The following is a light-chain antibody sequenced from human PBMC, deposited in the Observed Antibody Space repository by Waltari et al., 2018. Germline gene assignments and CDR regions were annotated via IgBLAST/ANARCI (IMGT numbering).Light chain of an antibody. J-gene: IGLJ2*01. CDR2: EVS. V-gene: IGLV2-8*01. CDR3: SSYAGSNNVV. Sequence: QSALTQPPSASGSPGQSVTISCTGTSSDVGRYNYVSWYQQHPGKAPKLMIYEVSKRPSGAPARLSGSKSGTTASLTVSGLQAEDEADYYCSSYAGSNNVVFGGGTKLTVL. CDR1: SSDVGRYNY.